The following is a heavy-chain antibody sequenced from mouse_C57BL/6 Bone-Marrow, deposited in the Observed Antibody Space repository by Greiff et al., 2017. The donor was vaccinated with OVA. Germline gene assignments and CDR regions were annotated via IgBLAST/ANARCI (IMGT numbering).Heavy chain of an antibody. Sequence: VKLQESGPELVKPGASVKISCKASGYAFSSSWMNWVKQRPGKGLEWIGRIYPGDGDTNYNGKFKGKATLTADKSSSTAYMQLSSLTSEDSAVYFCARLSSYDGTLDYWGQGTTLTVSS. D-gene: IGHD2-3*01. CDR3: ARLSSYDGTLDY. V-gene: IGHV1-82*01. CDR2: IYPGDGDT. J-gene: IGHJ2*01. CDR1: GYAFSSSW.